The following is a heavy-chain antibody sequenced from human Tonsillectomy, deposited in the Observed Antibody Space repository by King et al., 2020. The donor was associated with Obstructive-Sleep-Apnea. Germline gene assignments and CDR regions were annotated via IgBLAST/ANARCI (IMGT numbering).Heavy chain of an antibody. CDR2: INPNTGGT. J-gene: IGHJ1*01. Sequence: VQLVQSGAEVKKSGASVKVSCTASGYAFTDYFFHWVRQAPGQGLEWMGWINPNTGGTHYAQKFQGWVTMTRDTSITTVYMELSRLRSDDTAVYYCARAYKSGWYYMAYWGQGTLVTVSS. CDR3: ARAYKSGWYYMAY. CDR1: GYAFTDYF. V-gene: IGHV1-2*04. D-gene: IGHD6-19*01.